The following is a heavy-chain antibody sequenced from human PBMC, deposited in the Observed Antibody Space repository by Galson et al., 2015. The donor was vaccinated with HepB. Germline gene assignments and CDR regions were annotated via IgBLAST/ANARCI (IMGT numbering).Heavy chain of an antibody. CDR1: GYSFTTHF. CDR2: INPSGGSTGYTQTFQGST. V-gene: IGHV1-46*03. CDR3: ARGMFQGGNGELGT. D-gene: IGHD3-10*01. J-gene: IGHJ5*02. Sequence: SVKVSCKASGYSFTTHFMHWVRQAPRHGLEWMGIINPSGGSTGYTQTFQGSTTYAQKFQGRVTMTSDTATSTVYMELTSLTSDDTAVYYCARGMFQGGNGELGTWGQGTLVTVSS.